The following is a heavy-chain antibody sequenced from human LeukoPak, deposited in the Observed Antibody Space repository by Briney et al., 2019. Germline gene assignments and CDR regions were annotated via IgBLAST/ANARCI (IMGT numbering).Heavy chain of an antibody. CDR2: VYYSGTT. CDR1: GASISSSY. Sequence: SETLSLTCTVSGASISSSYWSWIRQPPGKGLEWIGYVYYSGTTKYNPSLKSRVTISVDTSKNQFSLKLSSVTAADAAVYYCARRRADHNWFDPWGQGTLVTVSS. J-gene: IGHJ5*02. V-gene: IGHV4-59*08. CDR3: ARRRADHNWFDP.